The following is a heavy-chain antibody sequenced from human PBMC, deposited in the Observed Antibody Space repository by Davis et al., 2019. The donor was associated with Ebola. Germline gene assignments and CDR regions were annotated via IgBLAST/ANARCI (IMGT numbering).Heavy chain of an antibody. V-gene: IGHV4-59*01. J-gene: IGHJ5*02. D-gene: IGHD6-19*01. Sequence: GSLRLSCTVSGGSISGYSWTWIRQPPGKGLEWIGYISYSGSTNYNPSLKSRAAISVDTSKSQFSLNLSSVTAADTAVYYCARGLRGRLAKWFDPWGQGTLVIVSS. CDR1: GGSISGYS. CDR3: ARGLRGRLAKWFDP. CDR2: ISYSGST.